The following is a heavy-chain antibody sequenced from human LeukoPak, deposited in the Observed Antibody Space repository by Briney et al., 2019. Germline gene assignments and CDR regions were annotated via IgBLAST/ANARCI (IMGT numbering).Heavy chain of an antibody. CDR1: GGSISSYY. Sequence: SETLSLTCTVSGGSISSYYWSWIRQPPGKGLEWIGYIYYSGSTNYNPSLKSRVTISVDTSKNQFSLKLGSVTAADTAVYYCARDSGWLLFDYWGQGTLVTVSS. D-gene: IGHD3-9*01. CDR3: ARDSGWLLFDY. V-gene: IGHV4-59*01. J-gene: IGHJ4*02. CDR2: IYYSGST.